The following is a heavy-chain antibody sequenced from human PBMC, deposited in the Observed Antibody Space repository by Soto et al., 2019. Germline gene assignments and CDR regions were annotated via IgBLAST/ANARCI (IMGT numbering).Heavy chain of an antibody. J-gene: IGHJ4*02. D-gene: IGHD6-19*01. Sequence: EVQLFESGGGLVQPGGSLRLSCAASGFTFSTYAMNWVRQAPGKGLEWVSGISGSGDSTYYADSVKGRFTVSRDNSKNTLYLQMNSLRGEDTAVFYCAKERSSGWSFDYWGQGTLVTVSP. CDR1: GFTFSTYA. V-gene: IGHV3-23*01. CDR2: ISGSGDST. CDR3: AKERSSGWSFDY.